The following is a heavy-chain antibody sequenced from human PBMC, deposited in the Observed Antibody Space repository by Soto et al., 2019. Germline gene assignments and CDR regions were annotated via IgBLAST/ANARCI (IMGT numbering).Heavy chain of an antibody. CDR1: GYTLTELS. Sequence: ASLKVSCKVSGYTLTELSMHWVRQAPGKGLEWMGGFDPEDGETIYAQKFQGRVTMTEDTSTDTAYMELSSLRSEDTAVYYCATVEYSSSWYIGWFDPWGQGTLVTVSS. J-gene: IGHJ5*02. CDR2: FDPEDGET. D-gene: IGHD6-13*01. V-gene: IGHV1-24*01. CDR3: ATVEYSSSWYIGWFDP.